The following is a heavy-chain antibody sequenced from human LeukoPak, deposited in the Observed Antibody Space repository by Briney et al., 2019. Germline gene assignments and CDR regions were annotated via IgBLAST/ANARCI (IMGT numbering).Heavy chain of an antibody. CDR2: INPNSGGT. CDR3: ASRYYYDSSGYNDAFDI. Sequence: ASVKVSCKASGYTFTGYYMHWVRQAPGQGLEWMGWINPNSGGTNYAQKFQGRVTMTRDTSISTAYMELSRLRSEDTAVYYCASRYYYDSSGYNDAFDIWGQGTMVTVSS. J-gene: IGHJ3*02. V-gene: IGHV1-2*02. D-gene: IGHD3-22*01. CDR1: GYTFTGYY.